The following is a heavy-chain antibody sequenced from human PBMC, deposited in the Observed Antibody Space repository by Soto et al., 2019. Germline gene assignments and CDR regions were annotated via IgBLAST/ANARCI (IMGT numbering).Heavy chain of an antibody. Sequence: EVQLLESGGGLGQPGGSLRLSCAASGFTFSSYAMSWVRQAPGKGLEWVSSISGSGGTTYYADSVKGRFTISRDNYKNPLYLQMNSLRAEDTAISSCAQARFPTCGGDCSLTFDHWGQGTLVTVYS. J-gene: IGHJ4*02. D-gene: IGHD2-21*01. CDR2: ISGSGGTT. V-gene: IGHV3-23*01. CDR3: AQARFPTCGGDCSLTFDH. CDR1: GFTFSSYA.